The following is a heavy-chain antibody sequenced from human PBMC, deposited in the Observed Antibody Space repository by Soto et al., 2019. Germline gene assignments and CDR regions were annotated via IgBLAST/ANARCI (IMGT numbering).Heavy chain of an antibody. J-gene: IGHJ4*02. D-gene: IGHD2-15*01. CDR3: AGQLVD. Sequence: GGSLRLSCAASGFTFSSYGMHWVRQAPGKGLEWVAVISYDGSNKYYADSVKGRFTISRDNSKNTLYLQMNSLRAEDTAVYYCAGQLVDWGQGTLVTVSS. CDR2: ISYDGSNK. V-gene: IGHV3-30*03. CDR1: GFTFSSYG.